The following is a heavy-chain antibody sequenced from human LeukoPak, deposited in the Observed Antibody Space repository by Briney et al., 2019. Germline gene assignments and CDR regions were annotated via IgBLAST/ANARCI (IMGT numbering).Heavy chain of an antibody. V-gene: IGHV4-59*08. CDR2: IYYSGST. D-gene: IGHD6-13*01. CDR1: GGSIGSYF. CDR3: ARHISSSWYYFDY. J-gene: IGHJ4*02. Sequence: SETLSLTCTVSGGSIGSYFWSWIRQPPGKGLEWIGYIYYSGSTNYNPSLKSRVTISADTSKNQFSLKLSSVTAADTAVYYCARHISSSWYYFDYWGQGTLVTVSS.